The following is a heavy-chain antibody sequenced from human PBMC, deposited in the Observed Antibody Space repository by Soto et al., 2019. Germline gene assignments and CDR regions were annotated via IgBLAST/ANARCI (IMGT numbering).Heavy chain of an antibody. CDR3: ARGEAAAGIFDY. CDR1: GGSISSGGYY. CDR2: IYYSGST. V-gene: IGHV4-31*03. Sequence: QVQLQESGPGLVKPSQTLSLTCTVSGGSISSGGYYWSWIRQHPGKGLEWIGYIYYSGSTYYNPSLKSRVTLSVDTSKNQFSLKLSSVTAGDTAVDYCARGEAAAGIFDYWGQGTLVTVSS. D-gene: IGHD6-13*01. J-gene: IGHJ4*02.